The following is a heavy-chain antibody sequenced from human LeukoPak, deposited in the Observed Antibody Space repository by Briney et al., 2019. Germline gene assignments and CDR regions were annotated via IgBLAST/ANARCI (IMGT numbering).Heavy chain of an antibody. D-gene: IGHD3-3*01. V-gene: IGHV3-33*01. Sequence: GRSLRLSCAASGFTFSSYGMHWVRQAPGKGLEWVAVIWYDGSNKYYADSVKGRFTNSRDNSKNTLYLQMNSLRAEDTAVYYCARGGRFLEWQYMDVWGKGTTVTVSS. J-gene: IGHJ6*03. CDR2: IWYDGSNK. CDR3: ARGGRFLEWQYMDV. CDR1: GFTFSSYG.